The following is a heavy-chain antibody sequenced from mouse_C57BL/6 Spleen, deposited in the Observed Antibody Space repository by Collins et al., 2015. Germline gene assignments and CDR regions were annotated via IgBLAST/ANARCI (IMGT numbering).Heavy chain of an antibody. CDR3: ARGLITTVGVDY. CDR1: GYTFTSYW. Sequence: QVQLQQPGAELVKPGASVKLSCKASGYTFTSYWMHWVKQRPGQDLEWIGMIHPNSGSTNYNEKFKSKATLTVDKSSSTAYMQLSSLTSEDSAVYYCARGLITTVGVDYWGQGTTLTVSS. D-gene: IGHD1-1*01. J-gene: IGHJ2*01. V-gene: IGHV1-64*01. CDR2: IHPNSGST.